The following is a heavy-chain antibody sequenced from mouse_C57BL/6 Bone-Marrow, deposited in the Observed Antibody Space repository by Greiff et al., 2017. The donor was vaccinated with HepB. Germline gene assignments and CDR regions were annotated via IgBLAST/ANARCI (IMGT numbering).Heavy chain of an antibody. CDR2: IWSGGST. CDR1: GFSLTSYG. V-gene: IGHV2-2*01. Sequence: QVQLQQSGPGLVQPSQSLSITCTVSGFSLTSYGVHWVRQSPGKGLEWLGVIWSGGSTDYNAAFISRLSISKDNSKSQVFFKMNSLQADDTATYYCARNLDDYDGPGFAYWGQGTLVTVSA. CDR3: ARNLDDYDGPGFAY. D-gene: IGHD2-4*01. J-gene: IGHJ3*01.